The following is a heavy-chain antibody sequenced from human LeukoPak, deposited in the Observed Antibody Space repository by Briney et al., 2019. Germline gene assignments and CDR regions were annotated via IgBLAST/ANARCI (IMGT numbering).Heavy chain of an antibody. J-gene: IGHJ4*02. CDR2: IYTSGST. Sequence: SETLSLTCTVSGGSISSYYWSWIWQPAGKGLEWIGRIYTSGSTNYNPSLKSRVTMSVDTSKNQFSLKLSSVTAADTAVYYCAGDLLGYCSSTSCFGWGQGTLVTVSS. D-gene: IGHD2-2*01. CDR1: GGSISSYY. CDR3: AGDLLGYCSSTSCFG. V-gene: IGHV4-4*07.